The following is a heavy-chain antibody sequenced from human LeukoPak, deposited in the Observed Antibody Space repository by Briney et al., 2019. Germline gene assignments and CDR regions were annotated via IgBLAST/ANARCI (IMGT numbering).Heavy chain of an antibody. J-gene: IGHJ4*02. CDR3: ARQLGNYYRAFDY. Sequence: AASVKVSCTASGYTFTGHYIHWVRQAPGQGLEWVGWNNPASSGTNFAQKFQGRVTMTWDTSTSTAHMELSSLTPDDAAVFYCARQLGNYYRAFDYWGQGTLVTVSS. V-gene: IGHV1-2*02. CDR1: GYTFTGHY. CDR2: NNPASSGT. D-gene: IGHD1-26*01.